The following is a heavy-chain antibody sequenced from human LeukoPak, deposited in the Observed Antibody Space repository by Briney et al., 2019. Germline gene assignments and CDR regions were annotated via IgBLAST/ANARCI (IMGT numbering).Heavy chain of an antibody. CDR3: AYSRADDILAASDI. CDR2: IDSTDRLT. V-gene: IGHV3-23*05. CDR1: GDNVASYV. Sequence: GRSLRLSCAASGDNVASYVTTWICNSPAAGLRLVSRIDSTDRLTYYTDSAKGGFTISTDNPKSTLYLHIISLGGEDTAVNYFAYSRADDILAASDIWGQGKMVTVSS. D-gene: IGHD3-9*01. J-gene: IGHJ3*02.